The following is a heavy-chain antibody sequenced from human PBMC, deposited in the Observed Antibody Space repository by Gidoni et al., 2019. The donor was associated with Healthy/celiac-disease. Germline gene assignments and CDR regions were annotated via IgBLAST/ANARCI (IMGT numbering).Heavy chain of an antibody. CDR1: GFTFSSSG. Sequence: QVQLVESGGGVVQPGGSQRLSCAASGFTFSSSGMPWVLQATGKGLEGVAFIRYDRSNKYYADSVKGRFTISRDNSKNTLYLQMNSLRAEDTAVYYCAKEMSSSWYQVVGMDVWGQGTTVTVSS. J-gene: IGHJ6*02. CDR2: IRYDRSNK. V-gene: IGHV3-30*02. D-gene: IGHD6-13*01. CDR3: AKEMSSSWYQVVGMDV.